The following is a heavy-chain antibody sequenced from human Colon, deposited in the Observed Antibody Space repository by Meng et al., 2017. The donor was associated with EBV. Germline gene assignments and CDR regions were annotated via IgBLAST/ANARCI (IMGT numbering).Heavy chain of an antibody. D-gene: IGHD3-9*01. CDR3: TTDQYYDILAGFRRFDY. Sequence: EQHLLESGGGLVKPGESLRLACAAAGFTLSDAWMSWVRQAPGKGLEWVGRIRSKTDGDKTEYAASVTGRFRISRDDSMNTLFLQMDGLTIEDTAVYYCTTDQYYDILAGFRRFDYWGLGTLVTVYS. CDR2: IRSKTDGDKT. J-gene: IGHJ4*02. V-gene: IGHV3-15*05. CDR1: GFTLSDAW.